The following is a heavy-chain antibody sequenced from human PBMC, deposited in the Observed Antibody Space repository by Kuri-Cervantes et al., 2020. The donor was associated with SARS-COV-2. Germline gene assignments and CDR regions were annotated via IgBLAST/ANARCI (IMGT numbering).Heavy chain of an antibody. J-gene: IGHJ6*02. CDR1: GFTVSSNY. V-gene: IGHV3-53*01. D-gene: IGHD3-10*02. CDR2: LYSGGSA. CDR3: ARESHLFLDV. Sequence: GESLKISCVASGFTVSSNYMTWVRLAPGKGLDWVSILYSGGSAVYADSVKGRFTISRDNSKNTLFLQMNSLRVEDTAVYYCARESHLFLDVWGQGTTVTVSS.